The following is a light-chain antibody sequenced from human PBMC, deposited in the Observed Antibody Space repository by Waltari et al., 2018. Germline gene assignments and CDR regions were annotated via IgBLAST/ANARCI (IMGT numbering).Light chain of an antibody. V-gene: IGLV1-47*01. CDR3: AAWDDSLSGPV. J-gene: IGLJ2*01. CDR2: RNN. CDR1: SSNIGSNY. Sequence: QSVLTQPPSASGTPGQRVTISCSGSSSNIGSNYVYWYQQHPGTAPKLPIYRNNPRPSGAPDRFSGSKSGTSASLAISGLRSEDEADYYCAAWDDSLSGPVFGGGTKLTVL.